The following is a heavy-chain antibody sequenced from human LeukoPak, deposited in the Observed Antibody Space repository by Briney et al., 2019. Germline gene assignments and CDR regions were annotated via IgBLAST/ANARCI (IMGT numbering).Heavy chain of an antibody. Sequence: ASVKVSCKASGYTFTSYYMHWVRQAPGQGLEWMGIINPSGGSTSYAQKFQGRVTMTRDTSISTAYMELSRLRSDDTAVYYCARPNCSGGSCYSIWFDPWGQGTLVTVSS. D-gene: IGHD2-15*01. J-gene: IGHJ5*02. CDR1: GYTFTSYY. CDR3: ARPNCSGGSCYSIWFDP. CDR2: INPSGGST. V-gene: IGHV1-46*01.